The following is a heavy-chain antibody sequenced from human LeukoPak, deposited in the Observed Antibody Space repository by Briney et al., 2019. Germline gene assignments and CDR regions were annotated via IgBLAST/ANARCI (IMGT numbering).Heavy chain of an antibody. D-gene: IGHD3-10*01. CDR1: EFTFSSYA. CDR3: AKRGEDADYFDY. J-gene: IGHJ4*02. V-gene: IGHV3-23*01. Sequence: GGSLRLSCAASEFTFSSYAMNWVRQAPGKGLEWVSAIRGSGGSTYYTDSVKGRFTISRDNSKNTLYLQMNSLKAEDTAVYYCAKRGEDADYFDYWGQGTLVTVSS. CDR2: IRGSGGST.